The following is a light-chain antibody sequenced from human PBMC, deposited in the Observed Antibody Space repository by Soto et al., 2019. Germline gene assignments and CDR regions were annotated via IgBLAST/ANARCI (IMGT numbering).Light chain of an antibody. CDR2: DVS. CDR3: CLSEGSYTSYV. Sequence: QSVLTQPRSVSGSPGQSVTISCTGTSSYVGGYNYVSWYQQHPGKAPKLMIYDVSKRPSGVPDRFSGSKSGTTASLTISGLQAEDEADYYCCLSEGSYTSYVFGTGTKVTVL. V-gene: IGLV2-11*01. CDR1: SSYVGGYNY. J-gene: IGLJ1*01.